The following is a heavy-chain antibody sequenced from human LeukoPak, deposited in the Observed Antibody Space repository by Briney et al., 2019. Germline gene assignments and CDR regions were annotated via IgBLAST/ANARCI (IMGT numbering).Heavy chain of an antibody. Sequence: GGSLRLSCAAPGFTFDDYAMHWVRQAPGKGLEWVSGISWNSGSIGYADSVKGRFTISRDNAKNSLYLQMNSLRAEDTALYYCAKDSYGCSSTSCYYYFDYWGQGTLVTVSS. D-gene: IGHD2-2*01. CDR3: AKDSYGCSSTSCYYYFDY. J-gene: IGHJ4*02. CDR2: ISWNSGSI. CDR1: GFTFDDYA. V-gene: IGHV3-9*01.